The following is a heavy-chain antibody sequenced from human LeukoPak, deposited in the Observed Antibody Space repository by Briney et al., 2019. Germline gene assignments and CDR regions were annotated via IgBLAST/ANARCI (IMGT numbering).Heavy chain of an antibody. CDR2: ISYSGST. CDR3: ARSGSSWSSFFDY. V-gene: IGHV4-59*08. Sequence: SETLSHTCTVSGGSISSYYWSWIRQPPGKGLGWVGYISYSGSTDYNHSLQRRVTISADTPKKQLSLRLSSLSAADTPVYYCARSGSSWSSFFDYWGQGTLVTVSS. CDR1: GGSISSYY. J-gene: IGHJ4*02. D-gene: IGHD6-13*01.